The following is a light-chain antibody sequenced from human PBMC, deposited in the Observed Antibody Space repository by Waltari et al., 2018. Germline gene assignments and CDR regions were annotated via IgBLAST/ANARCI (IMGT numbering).Light chain of an antibody. CDR2: DVT. CDR3: SSYTSTFTLVV. J-gene: IGLJ2*01. CDR1: SSDVGGYKY. V-gene: IGLV2-14*03. Sequence: QSALTQPASVSGSPGQSITISCTGTSSDVGGYKYVSWYQQHPGKAPKLMIYDVTIRPSGFSNRFSGSKSGNTASLTISGLQAADEADYYCSSYTSTFTLVVFGGGTKLTVL.